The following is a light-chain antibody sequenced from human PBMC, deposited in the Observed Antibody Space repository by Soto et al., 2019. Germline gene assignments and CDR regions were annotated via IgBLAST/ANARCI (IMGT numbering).Light chain of an antibody. CDR1: QGISGA. CDR2: DAS. CDR3: QQSHTYPFS. V-gene: IGKV1-13*02. Sequence: AIQLTQSPSSLSASVGDRVTITCRASQGISGALAWYQQKPGRAPTLLIYDASSLESGIPSRFSGSESGTDSNLTIIILQAEHLATNYCQQSHTYPFSFLQGTPLEIK. J-gene: IGKJ5*01.